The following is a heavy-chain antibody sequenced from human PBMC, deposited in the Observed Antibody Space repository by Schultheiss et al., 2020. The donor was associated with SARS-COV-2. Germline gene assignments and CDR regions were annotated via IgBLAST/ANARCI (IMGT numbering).Heavy chain of an antibody. CDR3: AREWVNSSSWYHDAFDI. D-gene: IGHD6-13*01. Sequence: SETLSLTCTVSGGSISSYYWSWIRQPPGKGLEWIGYIYYSGSTNYNPSLKSRVTISVDTSKNQFSLKLSSVTAADTAVYYCAREWVNSSSWYHDAFDIWGQGTMVTVSS. CDR1: GGSISSYY. V-gene: IGHV4-59*01. J-gene: IGHJ3*02. CDR2: IYYSGST.